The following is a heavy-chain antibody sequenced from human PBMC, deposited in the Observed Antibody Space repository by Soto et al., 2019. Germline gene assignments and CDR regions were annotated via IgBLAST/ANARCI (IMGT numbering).Heavy chain of an antibody. V-gene: IGHV4-4*02. J-gene: IGHJ5*02. D-gene: IGHD5-12*01. CDR3: ARGRGYSYGLDP. CDR2: IHHDGST. CDR1: GGSISSTTW. Sequence: SETLSLTCAVSGGSISSTTWWSWVRQPPGKGLEWIGEIHHDGSTNYNPSLKSRVIISVDKSKNQFSLSLTSVTAADTAVYYCARGRGYSYGLDPWGQGTLVTVSS.